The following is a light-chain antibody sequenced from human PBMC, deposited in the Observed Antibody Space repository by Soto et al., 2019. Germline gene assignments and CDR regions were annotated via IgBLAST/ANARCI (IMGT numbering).Light chain of an antibody. CDR1: SSDIGAYNY. CDR3: SSYAGINTYYV. Sequence: QSALTKPPSAPGSPGQSVTISCTGTSSDIGAYNYVSWFQQHPGKAPKLMIYEVSKRPSGVPDRFSGSKSGNTASLTVSGLQAEDEADYYCSSYAGINTYYVFGTGTKLTVL. CDR2: EVS. V-gene: IGLV2-8*01. J-gene: IGLJ1*01.